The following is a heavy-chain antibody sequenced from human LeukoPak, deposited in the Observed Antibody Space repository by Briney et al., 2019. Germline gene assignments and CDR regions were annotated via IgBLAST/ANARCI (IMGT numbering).Heavy chain of an antibody. CDR3: TRVIVATKDY. CDR1: GFTFGDYA. CDR2: IRSKAYGGTP. D-gene: IGHD5-12*01. V-gene: IGHV3-49*04. Sequence: GGSLRLSCTGSGFTFGDYAMNWVRQAPGKGLEWVGFIRSKAYGGTPEYAASVKGRFTISRDDSKSIAYLQMNSLKTEDTAVYYCTRVIVATKDYWGRGTLVTVSS. J-gene: IGHJ4*02.